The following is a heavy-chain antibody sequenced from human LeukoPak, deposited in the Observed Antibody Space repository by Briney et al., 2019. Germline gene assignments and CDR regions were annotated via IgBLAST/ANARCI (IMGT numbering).Heavy chain of an antibody. CDR1: GGSISSDGFY. J-gene: IGHJ4*02. CDR2: ISYSGST. V-gene: IGHV4-31*03. Sequence: SQTLSLTCTVSGGSISSDGFYWSWVRQHPGKGLEWIGYISYSGSTYYNPSLKSRVPVSLDTSKNQFSLKLTSVTAADTAVYFFARGPSYCYYWGEGTLVAASS. CDR3: ARGPSYCYY.